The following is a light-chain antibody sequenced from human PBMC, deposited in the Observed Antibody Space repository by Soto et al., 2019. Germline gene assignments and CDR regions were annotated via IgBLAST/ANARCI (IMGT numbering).Light chain of an antibody. CDR1: QSISSK. CDR3: QQYHDWKM. J-gene: IGKJ1*01. CDR2: GAS. V-gene: IGKV3-15*01. Sequence: TVMTHSPATLSVSPGEMATLACRASQSISSKLAWYQQKPGQAPRLLIYGASTRATGVPARFSGSGSGTEFALTISSLQSEDFANYYCQQYHDWKMFGQGTKVEI.